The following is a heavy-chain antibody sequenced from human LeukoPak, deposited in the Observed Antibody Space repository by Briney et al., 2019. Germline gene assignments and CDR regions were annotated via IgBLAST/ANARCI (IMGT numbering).Heavy chain of an antibody. Sequence: GGSLRLSCAASGFTVSSNYMSWVRQAPGKGLEWVSGTSGSGAYTNYADSVKGRFTISRDTSKNTLHLQMNSLRAEDTAVYYCAKGGGAYFYEFDYWGQGTVVIVSS. CDR2: TSGSGAYT. J-gene: IGHJ4*02. D-gene: IGHD3-22*01. V-gene: IGHV3-23*01. CDR3: AKGGGAYFYEFDY. CDR1: GFTVSSNY.